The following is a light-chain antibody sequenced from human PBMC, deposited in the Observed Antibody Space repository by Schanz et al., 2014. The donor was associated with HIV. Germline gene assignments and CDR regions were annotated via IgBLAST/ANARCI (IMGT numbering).Light chain of an antibody. CDR2: WAS. V-gene: IGKV4-1*01. CDR3: QQYFIPPFS. Sequence: DIVMTQSPDSLAVSLGERATINCKSSQSVLYSSNNKSYSAWYQQKPGQPPKLLIYWASTRESGVPDRFSGSGSGTDFALTISSLQAEDVAMYYCQQYFIPPFSFGQGTKVEIK. CDR1: QSVLYSSNNKSY. J-gene: IGKJ2*03.